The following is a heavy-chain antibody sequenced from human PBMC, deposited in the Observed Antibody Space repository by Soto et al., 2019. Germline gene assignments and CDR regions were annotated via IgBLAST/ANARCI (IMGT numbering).Heavy chain of an antibody. CDR3: ARDYGDYYYYGMDV. Sequence: PSETLSLTCTVSGGSISSGGYYWSWIRQHPGKGLEWIGYIYYSGSTYYNPSLKSRVTISVDTSKNKFSLKLSSVTAADTAVYYCARDYGDYYYYGMDVWGQGTTVTVSS. V-gene: IGHV4-31*03. CDR2: IYYSGST. D-gene: IGHD4-17*01. CDR1: GGSISSGGYY. J-gene: IGHJ6*02.